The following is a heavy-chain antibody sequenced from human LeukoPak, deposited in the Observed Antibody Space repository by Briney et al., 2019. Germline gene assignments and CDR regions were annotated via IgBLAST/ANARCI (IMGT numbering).Heavy chain of an antibody. CDR3: AREPYGGFYFDY. Sequence: GGSLRLSCAASGFTVSGNYMSWVRQAPGKGLEWVSVIYSGGSTYSADSVKGRFTISRDNSKNTLYLQMNSLRAEDTAVYYCAREPYGGFYFDYWGQGTLVTVSS. J-gene: IGHJ4*02. CDR2: IYSGGST. CDR1: GFTVSGNY. D-gene: IGHD3-10*01. V-gene: IGHV3-53*01.